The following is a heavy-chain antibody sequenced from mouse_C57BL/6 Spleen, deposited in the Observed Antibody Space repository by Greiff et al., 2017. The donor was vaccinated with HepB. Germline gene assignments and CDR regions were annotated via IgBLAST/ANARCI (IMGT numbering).Heavy chain of an antibody. Sequence: VQLQQSGAELARPGASVKMSCKASGYTFTSYTMHWVKQRPGQGLEWIGYINPSSGYTKYNQKFKDKATLTADKSSSTAYMQLSSLTSEDSAVYYCGRSGANWDYYAMDYWGQGTSVTVS. D-gene: IGHD4-1*01. CDR2: INPSSGYT. CDR3: GRSGANWDYYAMDY. V-gene: IGHV1-4*01. J-gene: IGHJ4*01. CDR1: GYTFTSYT.